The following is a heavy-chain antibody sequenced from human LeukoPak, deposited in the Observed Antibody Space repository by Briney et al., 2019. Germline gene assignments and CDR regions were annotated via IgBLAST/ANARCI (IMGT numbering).Heavy chain of an antibody. CDR3: ARRSSTLDY. V-gene: IGHV4-34*01. Sequence: PSETLSLTCAVYGESFSGYYWSWIRQPPGKGLEWIGEINHSGGANYNPSLKSRVTILVDTSKNQFSLKLSSVTAADTAVYYCARRSSTLDYWGQGTLVTVSS. CDR2: INHSGGA. D-gene: IGHD2-2*01. J-gene: IGHJ4*02. CDR1: GESFSGYY.